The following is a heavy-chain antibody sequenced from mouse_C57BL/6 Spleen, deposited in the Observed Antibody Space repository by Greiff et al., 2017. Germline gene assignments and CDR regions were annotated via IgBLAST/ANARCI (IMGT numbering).Heavy chain of an antibody. J-gene: IGHJ3*01. CDR1: GYTFTDYY. CDR3: ARWGYGYDPFAY. CDR2: INPNNGGT. Sequence: VQLQQSGPELVKPGASVKISCKASGYTFTDYYMNWVKQSHGKSLEWIGDINPNNGGTSYNQKFKGKATLTVDKSSSTAYMELRSLTSEDSAVYYCARWGYGYDPFAYWGQGTLVTVAA. V-gene: IGHV1-26*01. D-gene: IGHD2-2*01.